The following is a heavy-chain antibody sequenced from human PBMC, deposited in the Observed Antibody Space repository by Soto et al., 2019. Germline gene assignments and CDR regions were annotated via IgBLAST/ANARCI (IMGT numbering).Heavy chain of an antibody. CDR2: IIPIFGTA. J-gene: IGHJ6*02. CDR3: ARDREQLARYYYYYYGMDV. D-gene: IGHD6-6*01. CDR1: GGTFSSYA. V-gene: IGHV1-69*01. Sequence: QVQLVQSGAEVKKPGSSVKVSCKASGGTFSSYAISWVRQAPGQGLEWMGGIIPIFGTANYAQKFQGRVTITADESTRTAYMELSSLRSEDTAVYYCARDREQLARYYYYYYGMDVWGQGTTVTVSS.